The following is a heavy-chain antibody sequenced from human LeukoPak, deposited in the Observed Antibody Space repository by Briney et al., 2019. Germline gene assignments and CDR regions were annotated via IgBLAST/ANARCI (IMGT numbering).Heavy chain of an antibody. CDR3: ASTGVRGQFDY. V-gene: IGHV4-61*01. CDR1: GGSVSSGSYY. CDR2: IYYSRST. J-gene: IGHJ4*02. D-gene: IGHD3-10*02. Sequence: SETLSLTCTVSGGSVSSGSYYWSWIRQPSGKGLEWIGYIYYSRSTNYNPSLKSRVTISVDTSKNQFSLKLSSVTAADTAVYYCASTGVRGQFDYWGQGTLVTVSS.